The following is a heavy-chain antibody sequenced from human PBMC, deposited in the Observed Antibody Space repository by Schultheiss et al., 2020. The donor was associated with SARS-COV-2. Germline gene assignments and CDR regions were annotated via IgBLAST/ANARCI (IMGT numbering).Heavy chain of an antibody. D-gene: IGHD2-2*01. CDR2: IWYDGSNK. CDR3: ASYGYCSSTTCYPSH. J-gene: IGHJ4*02. CDR1: GFTFSTYG. Sequence: GGSLRLSCAASGFTFSTYGMHWVRQAPGKGLEWVANIWYDGSNKYYADSVKGRFSISRDNSKNTLYLQMSSLRVEDTAVYFCASYGYCSSTTCYPSHWGQGTPVTVS. V-gene: IGHV3-33*01.